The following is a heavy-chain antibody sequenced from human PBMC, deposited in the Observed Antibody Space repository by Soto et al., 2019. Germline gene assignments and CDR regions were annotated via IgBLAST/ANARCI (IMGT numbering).Heavy chain of an antibody. D-gene: IGHD5-12*01. CDR1: GVTLRICV. V-gene: IGHV3-21*01. CDR2: IIHSGTYV. CDR3: ARARGNDWYSDY. Sequence: HSTSSSGVTLRICVVHLVRKAPGKGLEWVSSIIHSGTYVYYADSVKGRFTISRDSASNSLFLQMTSLRAEDTAVYHCARARGNDWYSDYWGQGNLVTVSS. J-gene: IGHJ4*02.